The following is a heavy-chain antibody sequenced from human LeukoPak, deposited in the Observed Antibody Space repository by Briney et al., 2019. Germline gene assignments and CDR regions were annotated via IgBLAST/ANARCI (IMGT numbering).Heavy chain of an antibody. D-gene: IGHD7-27*01. CDR2: ISSRNIYI. J-gene: IGHJ4*02. Sequence: PGGSLRLSCAASGFTFSSYSMTWVRQAPGRGLEWVSSISSRNIYIYYADSVKGRFTISRDNAKNSLYLQMNSLRAEDTAVYYCARDPNWGSTRVGESDYWGQGTLVTVSS. CDR3: ARDPNWGSTRVGESDY. CDR1: GFTFSSYS. V-gene: IGHV3-21*01.